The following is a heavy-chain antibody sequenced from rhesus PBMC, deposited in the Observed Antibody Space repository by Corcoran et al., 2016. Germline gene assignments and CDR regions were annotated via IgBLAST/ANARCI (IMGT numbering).Heavy chain of an antibody. J-gene: IGHJ4*01. CDR3: ARSVYSSGWYFDY. CDR1: GGSISSNY. Sequence: QVQLQESGPAVVKPSETLSLTCAVSGGSISSNYWSWIRQSPGKGLEYIGYIYGGRGNPSYNPTRKSLVTISTDTSKNQVSLKLSSVTAADTAVYYCARSVYSSGWYFDYWGQGVLVTVSS. CDR2: IYGGRGNP. V-gene: IGHV4-147*01. D-gene: IGHD6-31*01.